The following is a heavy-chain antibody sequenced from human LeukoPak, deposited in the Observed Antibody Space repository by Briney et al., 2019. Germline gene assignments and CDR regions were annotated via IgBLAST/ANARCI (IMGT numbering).Heavy chain of an antibody. CDR3: ARDGDYYGSGSSHDY. V-gene: IGHV1-18*01. CDR1: GYTFTSYG. D-gene: IGHD3-10*01. CDR2: ISAYNGNT. Sequence: ASVKVSCKASGYTFTSYGISWVRQAPGQGLEWMGWISAYNGNTNYAQKLQGRVTMTTDTSTSTAYMELRSLRSDATAVYYCARDGDYYGSGSSHDYWGQGTLVTVSS. J-gene: IGHJ4*02.